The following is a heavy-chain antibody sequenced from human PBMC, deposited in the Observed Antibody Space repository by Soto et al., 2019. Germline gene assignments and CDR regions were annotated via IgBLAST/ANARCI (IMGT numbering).Heavy chain of an antibody. Sequence: PGGSLRLSCAASGFTFSTYTMHWVRQAPGKGLEWVTLISYDGSSRYYADSVKGRFTISRDNSKNTLYLQMNSLRAEDTAIYYCAKDGYCSGGSCLDGMDVWGQGTTVTV. J-gene: IGHJ6*02. CDR3: AKDGYCSGGSCLDGMDV. D-gene: IGHD2-15*01. V-gene: IGHV3-30-3*01. CDR2: ISYDGSSR. CDR1: GFTFSTYT.